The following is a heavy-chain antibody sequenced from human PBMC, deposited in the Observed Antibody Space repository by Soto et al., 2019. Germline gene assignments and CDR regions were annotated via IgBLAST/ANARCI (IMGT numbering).Heavy chain of an antibody. Sequence: QITLKESGPTLVKPTQTLTLTCTFSGFSLSTSGVSVGWIRQPPGKALEWLALIYWDDDKRYSPSLKSRLTITKDTSKNQVVLTMTNMDPVDTATYYCAHSRVDTTMVNPFDYWGQGTLVTVSS. CDR1: GFSLSTSGVS. D-gene: IGHD5-18*01. CDR2: IYWDDDK. CDR3: AHSRVDTTMVNPFDY. J-gene: IGHJ4*02. V-gene: IGHV2-5*02.